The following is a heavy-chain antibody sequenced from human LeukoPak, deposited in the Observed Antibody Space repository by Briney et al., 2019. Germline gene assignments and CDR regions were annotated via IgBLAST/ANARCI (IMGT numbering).Heavy chain of an antibody. CDR2: ISGSGGST. V-gene: IGHV3-23*01. D-gene: IGHD5-12*01. CDR3: AKDWMSTIINYFDS. CDR1: GFTFSNYA. Sequence: PGGSLRLSCVASGFTFSNYAMSWVRQTPGKGLEWVSSISGSGGSTHYADSVKGRFTISRDNSKNILYLQMNSLRAEDTAVYYCAKDWMSTIINYFDSWGQGTLVTVSS. J-gene: IGHJ4*02.